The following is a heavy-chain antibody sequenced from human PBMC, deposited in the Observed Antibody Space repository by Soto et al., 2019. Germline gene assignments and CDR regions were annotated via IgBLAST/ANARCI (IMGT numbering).Heavy chain of an antibody. D-gene: IGHD6-19*01. Sequence: QVQLEQSGAEVKQPGSSVRVSCKTSGGTFSTYAINWVRQAPGQGLEWMGAIIPLFGTADYSQKFQGRVTSTADEATSTAYMELSSLRSDDTAVYFCARPKGTYSSGYYDFDFWGQGTLVTVSS. CDR3: ARPKGTYSSGYYDFDF. V-gene: IGHV1-69*01. CDR1: GGTFSTYA. J-gene: IGHJ4*02. CDR2: IIPLFGTA.